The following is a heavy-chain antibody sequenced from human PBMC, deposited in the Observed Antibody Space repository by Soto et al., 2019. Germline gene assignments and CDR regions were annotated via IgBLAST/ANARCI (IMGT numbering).Heavy chain of an antibody. CDR3: ARVSEGGSYYGGLDY. J-gene: IGHJ4*02. CDR1: GFTFSSYG. V-gene: IGHV3-33*01. CDR2: IWYDGNIK. D-gene: IGHD1-26*01. Sequence: QVQLVESGGGVVQPGRSLRLSCAASGFTFSSYGMHWVRQAPGKGLEWVAVIWYDGNIKYYADSVKGRFTISRDNSKNTLYLPMNSMRAEDTAVYYCARVSEGGSYYGGLDYWGQGTLVTVSS.